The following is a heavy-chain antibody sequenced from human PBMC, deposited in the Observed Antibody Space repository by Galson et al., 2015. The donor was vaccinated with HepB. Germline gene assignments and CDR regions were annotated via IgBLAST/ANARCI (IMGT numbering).Heavy chain of an antibody. Sequence: SVKVSCKVSGNTLSGYGMHWVRQAPGQGLEWMGWINTNTGNPTYAQGFTARFVFSLDTSVNTAYLQISSLKAEDTAVYYCARATKCTNGVCYSRFDYWGQGTLVTVSP. V-gene: IGHV7-4-1*02. J-gene: IGHJ4*02. CDR2: INTNTGNP. D-gene: IGHD2-8*01. CDR1: GNTLSGYG. CDR3: ARATKCTNGVCYSRFDY.